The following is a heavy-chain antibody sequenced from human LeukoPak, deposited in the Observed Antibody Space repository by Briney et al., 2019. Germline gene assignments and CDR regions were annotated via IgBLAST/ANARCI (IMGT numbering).Heavy chain of an antibody. CDR2: IYYSGST. CDR3: ARVLYCSGGSCHSYFDY. J-gene: IGHJ4*02. Sequence: PSETLSLTCTVSVGSISSSSYYWGWIRQPPGEGLEWIGSIYYSGSTYSNPSLKSRVTISVDTSKTQFSLKMSSVPAAATAVYYCARVLYCSGGSCHSYFDYWGQGTLVTVSS. D-gene: IGHD2-15*01. V-gene: IGHV4-39*01. CDR1: VGSISSSSYY.